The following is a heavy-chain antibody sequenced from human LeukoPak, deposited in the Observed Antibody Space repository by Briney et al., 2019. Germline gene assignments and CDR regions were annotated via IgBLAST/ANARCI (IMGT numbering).Heavy chain of an antibody. D-gene: IGHD6-19*01. Sequence: SETLSLTCTVSGGSISSSSYYWGWIRQPPGKGLEWIGSIYYRGSTYYNPSLKSRVTISVDTSKNQFSLKLSSVTAADTAVYYCASTNLAVAGLNYWYFDLWGRGTLVTVSS. CDR1: GGSISSSSYY. J-gene: IGHJ2*01. CDR2: IYYRGST. CDR3: ASTNLAVAGLNYWYFDL. V-gene: IGHV4-39*01.